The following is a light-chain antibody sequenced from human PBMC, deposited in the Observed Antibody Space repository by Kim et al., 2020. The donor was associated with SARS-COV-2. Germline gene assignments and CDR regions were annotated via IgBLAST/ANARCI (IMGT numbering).Light chain of an antibody. J-gene: IGLJ2*01. CDR3: NSRDSNDNVV. Sequence: VALGQTVRRPCQRDISRSYYATWYQQTQGQAPIHVIYGKNNRPSGIPDRFSGSSSGNTASLTITGTQAGDEADYYCNSRDSNDNVVFGGGTQLTVL. V-gene: IGLV3-19*01. CDR2: GKN. CDR1: ISRSYY.